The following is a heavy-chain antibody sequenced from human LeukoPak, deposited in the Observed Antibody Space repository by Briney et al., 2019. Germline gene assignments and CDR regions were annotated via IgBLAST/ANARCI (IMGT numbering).Heavy chain of an antibody. V-gene: IGHV3-11*06. CDR2: ISSSSYT. CDR3: ARPTYYDFWSGYSEGYFDY. J-gene: IGHJ4*02. D-gene: IGHD3-3*01. Sequence: PGGSLRLSCAASGFTFSDYYMSWIRQAPGKGLEWVSYISSSSYTNYADSVKGRFTISRDNAKNSLYLQMNSLRAEDTAVYYCARPTYYDFWSGYSEGYFDYWGQGTLVTVSS. CDR1: GFTFSDYY.